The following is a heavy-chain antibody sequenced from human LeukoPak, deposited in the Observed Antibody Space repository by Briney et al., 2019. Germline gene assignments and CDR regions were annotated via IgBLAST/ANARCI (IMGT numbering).Heavy chain of an antibody. D-gene: IGHD3-22*01. CDR1: GGTFRSYG. J-gene: IGHJ4*02. Sequence: GGSLRLSCAASGGTFRSYGMSWVRRAPGKGLEWVSGITGSGGSTYYADSVKGRFNISRDNSKNTLYLQMNSLRAEDTAVYYCARRAGDYSHPYDYWGQGILVTVSS. V-gene: IGHV3-23*01. CDR2: ITGSGGST. CDR3: ARRAGDYSHPYDY.